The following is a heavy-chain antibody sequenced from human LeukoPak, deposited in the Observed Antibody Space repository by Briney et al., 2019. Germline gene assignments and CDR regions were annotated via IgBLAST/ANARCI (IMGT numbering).Heavy chain of an antibody. CDR1: GFTFSSYA. J-gene: IGHJ4*02. CDR2: ISGSGGST. CDR3: AKAPYYGSGSSFYYFDY. Sequence: GGSLRLSCAASGFTFSSYAMCWVRQAPGKGLEWVSAISGSGGSTYYADSVKGRFTISRDNSKNTLYLQMNSLRAEDTAVYYCAKAPYYGSGSSFYYFDYWGQGTLVTVSS. D-gene: IGHD3-10*01. V-gene: IGHV3-23*01.